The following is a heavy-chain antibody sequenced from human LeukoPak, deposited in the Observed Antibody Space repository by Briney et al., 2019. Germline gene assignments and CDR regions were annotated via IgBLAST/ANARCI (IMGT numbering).Heavy chain of an antibody. CDR2: ISGSGGST. J-gene: IGHJ6*02. V-gene: IGHV3-23*01. D-gene: IGHD3-22*01. CDR3: AKGDIRPWHYYYYGMDV. CDR1: GFTFSSYA. Sequence: QTGGSLRLSCAASGFTFSSYAMSWVRQAPGKGLEWVSAISGSGGSTYYADSVKGRFTISRDNSKNTLYLQMNSLRAEDTAVYYCAKGDIRPWHYYYYGMDVWGQGTTVTVSS.